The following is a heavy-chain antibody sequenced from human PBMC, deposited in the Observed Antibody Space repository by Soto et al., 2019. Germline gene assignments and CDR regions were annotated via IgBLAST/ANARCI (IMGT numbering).Heavy chain of an antibody. J-gene: IGHJ5*02. CDR3: ARGGAGTTENWFDP. D-gene: IGHD1-7*01. Sequence: QVQLPQWGAGLLKPSETLSLTCAVYGGSFSDYYWTWIRQPPGKGLEWVGEINHSGSTNYNPSLKSRVTISVVTSKNPCSRKLSSVTAADRAVYYCARGGAGTTENWFDPWGQGTLVTVSS. CDR1: GGSFSDYY. CDR2: INHSGST. V-gene: IGHV4-34*01.